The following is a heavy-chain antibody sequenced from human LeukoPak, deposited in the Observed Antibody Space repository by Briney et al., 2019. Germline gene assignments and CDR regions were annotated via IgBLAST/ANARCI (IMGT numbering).Heavy chain of an antibody. CDR2: IYYSGST. J-gene: IGHJ4*02. CDR3: ARDPSGYFNY. V-gene: IGHV4-59*01. CDR1: GGSISSYY. Sequence: SETLSLTCTVSGGSISSYYWSWIRQPPGKGLEWIGYIYYSGSTNYNPSLKSRVTISVDTSKNQFSLRLSSVTAADTAVYYCARDPSGYFNYWGQGTLATVSS. D-gene: IGHD3-22*01.